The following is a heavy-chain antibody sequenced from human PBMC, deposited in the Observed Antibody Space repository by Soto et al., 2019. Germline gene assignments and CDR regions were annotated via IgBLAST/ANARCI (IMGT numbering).Heavy chain of an antibody. D-gene: IGHD6-13*01. J-gene: IGHJ4*02. CDR3: ARRVSNLAAGTGGIDY. CDR1: GGSISSSSYY. V-gene: IGHV4-39*01. Sequence: QLQLQESGPGLVKPSETLSLTCTVSGGSISSSSYYWGWIRQPPGKGLEWIGSIYYSGSTYYNPSLKSRVTLSVDTSKNQFSLQLSSVTAAATAVYYCARRVSNLAAGTGGIDYWGQGTLVTVSS. CDR2: IYYSGST.